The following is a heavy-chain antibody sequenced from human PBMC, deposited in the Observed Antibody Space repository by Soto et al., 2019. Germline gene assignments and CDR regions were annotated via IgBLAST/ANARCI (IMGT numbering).Heavy chain of an antibody. CDR3: ATVGILTGFDY. CDR2: IYYSGST. CDR1: GGSISSSSYY. D-gene: IGHD3-9*01. Sequence: TSETLSLTCTVSGGSISSSSYYWGWIRQPPGKGLEWIGSIYYSGSTYYNPSLKSRVTISVDTSKNQFSLKLSSVTAADTAVYYCATVGILTGFDYWGQGTLVTVSS. J-gene: IGHJ4*02. V-gene: IGHV4-39*01.